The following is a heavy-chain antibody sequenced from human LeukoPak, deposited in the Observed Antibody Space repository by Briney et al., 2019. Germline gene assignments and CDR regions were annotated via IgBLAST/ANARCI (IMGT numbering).Heavy chain of an antibody. Sequence: GGSLRLSCATSGFSFTDYPMNWVRQAPGKGLEWISNIRTTAEGAKYAYYADSVKGRVTISRDDGKNTLYLHMNSLRDDDTAVYYCARAGSWELPKALDYWGQGTLVTVSS. CDR3: ARAGSWELPKALDY. D-gene: IGHD1-26*01. V-gene: IGHV3-48*02. CDR1: GFSFTDYP. J-gene: IGHJ4*02. CDR2: IRTTAEGAKYA.